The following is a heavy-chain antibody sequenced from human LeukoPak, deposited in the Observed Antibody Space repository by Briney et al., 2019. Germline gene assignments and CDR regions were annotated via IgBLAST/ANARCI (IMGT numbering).Heavy chain of an antibody. Sequence: GGSLRLSCAASGFTFRNYVIHWVRQAPGKGLEWVGRIKSKTDGGTTDYAAPVKGRFTISRDDSKNTLYLQMNSLRTEDTAVYYCTAAPGRAYSRLEWLYYYYYYYGMDVWGQGTTVTVSS. CDR1: GFTFRNYV. CDR3: TAAPGRAYSRLEWLYYYYYYYGMDV. V-gene: IGHV3-15*07. J-gene: IGHJ6*02. CDR2: IKSKTDGGTT. D-gene: IGHD3-3*01.